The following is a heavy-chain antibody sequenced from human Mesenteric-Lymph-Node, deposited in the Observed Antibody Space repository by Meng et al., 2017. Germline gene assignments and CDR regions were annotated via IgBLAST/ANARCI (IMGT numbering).Heavy chain of an antibody. CDR2: ISYDGSEK. Sequence: GESLKISCAASGFTFTRYALHWVRQAPGKGLEWLTIISYDGSEKYYADSVKGRFTISRDNSKNMLYLQMNSLRPDDTAVYYCARQGDNWNDVGDYWGQGTLVTVSS. V-gene: IGHV3-30*01. J-gene: IGHJ4*02. CDR3: ARQGDNWNDVGDY. CDR1: GFTFTRYA. D-gene: IGHD1-20*01.